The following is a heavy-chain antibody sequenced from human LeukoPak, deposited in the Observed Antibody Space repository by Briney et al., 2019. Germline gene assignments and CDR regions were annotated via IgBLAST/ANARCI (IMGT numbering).Heavy chain of an antibody. CDR1: GYIFTGYY. D-gene: IGHD6-13*01. Sequence: GASVKVSCKASGYIFTGYYLHWVRQAPGQGLEWMGWFNPSSGGTNYAQKFQGRVTMTRDTSISTAYMELSRLTFDDTAVYYCARDDASNWSSDFDFWGQGTLVTVSS. CDR3: ARDDASNWSSDFDF. J-gene: IGHJ4*02. V-gene: IGHV1-2*02. CDR2: FNPSSGGT.